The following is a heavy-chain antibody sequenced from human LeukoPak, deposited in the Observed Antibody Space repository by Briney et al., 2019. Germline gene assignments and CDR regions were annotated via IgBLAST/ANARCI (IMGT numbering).Heavy chain of an antibody. V-gene: IGHV3-23*01. Sequence: SGGSLRLSCAASGFTLSNNAMSWVRQAPGKGLEWVSALGRDGGTYYADSVKGRFTISRDNSKNTLYLEMNSLRSEDKAAYYCAKDILNWEFDYWGQGTLVTVSS. D-gene: IGHD7-27*01. J-gene: IGHJ4*02. CDR3: AKDILNWEFDY. CDR2: LGRDGGT. CDR1: GFTLSNNA.